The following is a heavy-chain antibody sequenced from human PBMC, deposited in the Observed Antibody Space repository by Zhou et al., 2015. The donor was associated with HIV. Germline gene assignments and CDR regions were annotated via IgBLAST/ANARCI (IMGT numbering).Heavy chain of an antibody. D-gene: IGHD3-10*01. CDR1: GFTFSNYG. CDR2: ISYDASNK. J-gene: IGHJ4*02. Sequence: QVQLVESGGGVVQPGRPLRLSCAASGFTFSNYGMHWVRQAPGKGLEWVALISYDASNKYYTDSVKGRFTISRDNSKNTLYLQMNSLKPEDTAVYYCAKNGFLWLGEFPFDYWGQGTLVTVSS. V-gene: IGHV3-30*18. CDR3: AKNGFLWLGEFPFDY.